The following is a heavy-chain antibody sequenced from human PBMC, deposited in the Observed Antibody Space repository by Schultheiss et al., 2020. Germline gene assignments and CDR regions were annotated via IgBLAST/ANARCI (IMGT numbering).Heavy chain of an antibody. Sequence: SETLSLTCTVSGDSISSYYWTWIRQPPGKGLEWIGYIYYSGSTNYTPSLKSRVTISIDTSKNQFSLKLSSVTAADTAVYYCARLVATGDVLWGQGTLVTVSS. D-gene: IGHD5-12*01. CDR3: ARLVATGDVL. J-gene: IGHJ4*02. CDR2: IYYSGST. V-gene: IGHV4-59*08. CDR1: GDSISSYY.